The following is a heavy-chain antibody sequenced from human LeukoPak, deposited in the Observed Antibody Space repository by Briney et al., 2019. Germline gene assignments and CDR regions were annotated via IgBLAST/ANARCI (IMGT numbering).Heavy chain of an antibody. V-gene: IGHV3-21*01. CDR3: ASLLRYFDWLPS. D-gene: IGHD3-9*01. J-gene: IGHJ4*02. CDR2: ISSSSNYI. CDR1: GFTFSSYS. Sequence: GGSLRLSCAASGFTFSSYSMNWVRQAPGKGLEWVSSISSSSNYIYYEDSVKGRFTISRDNAKNSLYLQMNSLRAEDTAVYYCASLLRYFDWLPSWGQGTLVTVSS.